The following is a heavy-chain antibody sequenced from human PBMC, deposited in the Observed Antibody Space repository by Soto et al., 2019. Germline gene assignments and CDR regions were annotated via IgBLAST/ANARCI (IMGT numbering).Heavy chain of an antibody. Sequence: ASVKVSCKASGYTFTSYGISWVRQAPGQGLEWMGWISAYNGNTNYAQKLQGRVTMTTDTSTSTAYMELRSLRSDDTAVYYCARDHWTDPLGNNWFDPWGQGTLVTVSS. V-gene: IGHV1-18*01. CDR2: ISAYNGNT. CDR3: ARDHWTDPLGNNWFDP. CDR1: GYTFTSYG. D-gene: IGHD1-1*01. J-gene: IGHJ5*02.